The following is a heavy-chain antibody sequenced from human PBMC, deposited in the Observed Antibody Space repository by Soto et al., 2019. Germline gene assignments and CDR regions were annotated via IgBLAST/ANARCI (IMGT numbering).Heavy chain of an antibody. J-gene: IGHJ6*04. Sequence: GGSLRLSCAASGFTFSSYAMSWVRQAPGKGLEWVSAISGSGGSTYYADSVKGRFTISRDNSKNTLYLQMNSLRAEDTAVYYCAKDPGRTITGTNLGFDVWGRGTTVTVSS. CDR1: GFTFSSYA. CDR3: AKDPGRTITGTNLGFDV. CDR2: ISGSGGST. V-gene: IGHV3-23*01. D-gene: IGHD1-20*01.